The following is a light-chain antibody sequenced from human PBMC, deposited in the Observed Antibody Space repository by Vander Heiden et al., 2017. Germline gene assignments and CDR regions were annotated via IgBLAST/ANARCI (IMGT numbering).Light chain of an antibody. V-gene: IGLV3-19*01. CDR2: GKN. CDR1: SLRSYY. J-gene: IGLJ2*01. Sequence: DPAVSVALGQTVRITCQGDSLRSYYASWYQQKPGQAPVLVIYGKNNRPSGIPDRFSGSSSGNTASLTITGAQAEDEAGYYCNSRDSSGNHPVFGGGTKLTVL. CDR3: NSRDSSGNHPV.